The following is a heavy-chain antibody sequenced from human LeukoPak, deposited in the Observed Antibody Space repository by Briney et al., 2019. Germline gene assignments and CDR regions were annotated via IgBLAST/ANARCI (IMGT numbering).Heavy chain of an antibody. D-gene: IGHD6-6*01. V-gene: IGHV4-39*07. CDR3: ATNGPFDSSSPTWYFDL. CDR2: IYYSGST. CDR1: GGSISSSSYY. J-gene: IGHJ2*01. Sequence: PSETLSLTCTVSGGSISSSSYYWGWIRQPPGKGLEWIGSIYYSGSTYYNPSLKSRVTISVDTSKNQFSLKLSSVTAADTAVYYCATNGPFDSSSPTWYFDLWGRGTLVTVSS.